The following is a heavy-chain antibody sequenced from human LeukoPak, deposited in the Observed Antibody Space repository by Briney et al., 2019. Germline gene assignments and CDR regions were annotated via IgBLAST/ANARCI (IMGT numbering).Heavy chain of an antibody. CDR3: ARRGIAAAGYDY. D-gene: IGHD6-13*01. V-gene: IGHV4-59*08. J-gene: IGHJ4*02. CDR1: GGSISSYY. Sequence: PSETLSLTCTVSGGSISSYYWSWIRQPPGKGLEWIGYIYYSGSTNYNPSLKSRVTISVDTSKNQFSLKLSSATAADTAVYYCARRGIAAAGYDYWGQGTLVTVSS. CDR2: IYYSGST.